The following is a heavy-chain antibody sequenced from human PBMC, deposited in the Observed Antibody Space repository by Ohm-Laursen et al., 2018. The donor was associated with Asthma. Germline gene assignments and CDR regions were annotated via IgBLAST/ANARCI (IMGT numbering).Heavy chain of an antibody. CDR1: GFTFSSYA. V-gene: IGHV3-30-3*01. CDR2: ISYDGSNK. Sequence: LSLTCAAPGFTFSSYAMHWVRQAPGKGLEWVAVISYDGSNKYYADSVKGRFTISRDNSKNTLYLQMNSLRAEDTAVYYCATNLPYEAENYWGQGTLVTVSS. D-gene: IGHD3-16*01. CDR3: ATNLPYEAENY. J-gene: IGHJ4*02.